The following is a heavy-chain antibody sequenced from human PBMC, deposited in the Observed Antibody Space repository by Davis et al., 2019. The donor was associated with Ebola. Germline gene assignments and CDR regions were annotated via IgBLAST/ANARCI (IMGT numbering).Heavy chain of an antibody. J-gene: IGHJ5*02. D-gene: IGHD3/OR15-3a*01. CDR1: GGSVSSYY. Sequence: PSETLSLTCTVSGGSVSSYYWSWIRQSPGKGLEWIGYVYYSGSTNYNPSLKSRVTISVDTSKNQFSLKLSSVTAADTAVYFCARNFWTTSLMPFDPWGQGTLVTVSS. CDR2: VYYSGST. V-gene: IGHV4-59*08. CDR3: ARNFWTTSLMPFDP.